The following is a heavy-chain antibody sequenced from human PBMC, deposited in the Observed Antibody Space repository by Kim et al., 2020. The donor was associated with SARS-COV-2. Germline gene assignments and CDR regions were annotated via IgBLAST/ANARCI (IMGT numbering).Heavy chain of an antibody. CDR1: GFSFSSNA. Sequence: GGSLRLSCAASGFSFSSNAMAWVRLAPGKGLEWVSSISASSGTKLYAESVEGRFTISRDNYINTLWLQMNNLRVDDTAMYFCAKMHWQSDDWFRDFDSWGPGPPVTVAS. J-gene: IGHJ4*02. D-gene: IGHD3-9*01. V-gene: IGHV3-23*01. CDR3: AKMHWQSDDWFRDFDS. CDR2: ISASSGTK.